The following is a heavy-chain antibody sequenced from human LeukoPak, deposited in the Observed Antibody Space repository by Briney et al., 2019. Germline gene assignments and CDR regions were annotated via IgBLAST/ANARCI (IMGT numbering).Heavy chain of an antibody. CDR1: GGSISSYY. CDR2: IYYSGST. Sequence: PSETLSLTCTVSGGSISSYYWSWIRQPPGKGLEWIGYIYYSGSTNYNHSLKSRVTISVDTSKNQFSLKLSSVTAADTSVYYCARQSNQYYYDSSGKAFDYWGQGTLVTVSS. J-gene: IGHJ4*02. CDR3: ARQSNQYYYDSSGKAFDY. V-gene: IGHV4-59*01. D-gene: IGHD3-22*01.